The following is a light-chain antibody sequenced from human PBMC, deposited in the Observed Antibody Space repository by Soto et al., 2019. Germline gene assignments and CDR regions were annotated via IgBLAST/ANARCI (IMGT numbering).Light chain of an antibody. CDR3: QHSYSMPIA. V-gene: IGKV1-5*01. CDR2: DAS. CDR1: QSISSW. Sequence: DIRKTQSPSTLSESVEDRVTITCRASQSISSWLAWYQQKPGKAPKLLIYDASSLESGVPSRFSGSGSGTEFPLTISGLQPEAFATYYSQHSYSMPIALGQGTRLEIK. J-gene: IGKJ5*01.